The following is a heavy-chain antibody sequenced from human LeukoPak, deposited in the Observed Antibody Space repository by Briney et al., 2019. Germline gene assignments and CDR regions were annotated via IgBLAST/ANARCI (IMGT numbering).Heavy chain of an antibody. J-gene: IGHJ2*01. CDR1: GGSISSYY. CDR3: ARGATGRSWTLYFDL. CDR2: ISYSGST. D-gene: IGHD6-13*01. V-gene: IGHV4-59*01. Sequence: SETLSLTCTVSGGSISSYYWNWIRQPPGKGLEWIGYISYSGSTNYNPSLKSRVTISSDTSKNQFSLKLNSVTAADTAVYYCARGATGRSWTLYFDLWGRGALVTVSS.